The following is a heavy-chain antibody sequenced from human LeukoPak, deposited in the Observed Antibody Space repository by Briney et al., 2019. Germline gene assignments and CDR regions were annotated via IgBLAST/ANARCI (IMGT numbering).Heavy chain of an antibody. CDR3: TRDTLAGYGMDV. Sequence: GGSLRPSCTISGFTFRDYAMNWFRQAPGKGLEWIGFIRSNLYGGTTEYAASVKGRFTISRDDSKSIAYLQMNSLKTEDTAVYYCTRDTLAGYGMDVWGQGTTVSVSS. CDR2: IRSNLYGGTT. CDR1: GFTFRDYA. V-gene: IGHV3-49*03. J-gene: IGHJ6*02.